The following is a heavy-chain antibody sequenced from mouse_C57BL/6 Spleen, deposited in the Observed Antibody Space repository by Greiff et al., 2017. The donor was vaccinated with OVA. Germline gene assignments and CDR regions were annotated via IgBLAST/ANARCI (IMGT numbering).Heavy chain of an antibody. CDR3: ARGGVAEGFAY. V-gene: IGHV1-42*01. CDR1: GYSFTGYY. Sequence: VQLQQSGPELVKPGASVKISCKASGYSFTGYYMNWVKQSPEKSLEWIGEINPSTGGTTYNQKFKAKATLTVDNASSTAYMQLKSLTSEDSAVYYCARGGVAEGFAYWGQGTLVTVSA. CDR2: INPSTGGT. J-gene: IGHJ3*01. D-gene: IGHD1-1*01.